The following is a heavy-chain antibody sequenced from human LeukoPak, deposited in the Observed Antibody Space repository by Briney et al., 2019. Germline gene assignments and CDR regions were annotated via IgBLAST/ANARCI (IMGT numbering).Heavy chain of an antibody. CDR3: ARSDCSSTSCYRLNWFDP. CDR2: IYYSGST. J-gene: IGHJ5*02. Sequence: SQTLSLTCTVSGGSISSGCYYWSWIRQHPGKGLEWNGYIYYSGSTYYNPSLKSRVTISVDTSKNQFSLKLSSVTAADTAVYYCARSDCSSTSCYRLNWFDPWGEGTLVTVSS. D-gene: IGHD2-2*02. V-gene: IGHV4-31*03. CDR1: GGSISSGCYY.